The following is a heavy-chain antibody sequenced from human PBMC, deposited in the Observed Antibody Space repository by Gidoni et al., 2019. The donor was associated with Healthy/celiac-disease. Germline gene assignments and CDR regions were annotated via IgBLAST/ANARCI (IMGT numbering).Heavy chain of an antibody. Sequence: QVQLQQWGAGLLKPSETLSLTCAVYGGSFSGYYWSWIRQPPGKGLEWIGEINHSGSTNYNPSLKSRVTISVDTSKNQFSLKLSSVTAADTAVYYCARGGPSVQLWSVVPPLFDYWGQGTLVTVSS. CDR1: GGSFSGYY. V-gene: IGHV4-34*01. CDR3: ARGGPSVQLWSVVPPLFDY. D-gene: IGHD5-18*01. CDR2: INHSGST. J-gene: IGHJ4*02.